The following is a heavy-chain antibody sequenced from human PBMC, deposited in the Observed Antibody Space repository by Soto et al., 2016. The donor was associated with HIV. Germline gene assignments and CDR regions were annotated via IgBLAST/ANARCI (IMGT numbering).Heavy chain of an antibody. Sequence: EVQLVESGGGLVQPGQSLRLSCTTSGFVFGDFALSWVRQAPGKGLEWVGLIRNKSFGWTTDYAASVKGRFTISRDNSKRVAYLQMNSLKTEDTAVYYCSDETGTTWGQGTLVAVSS. CDR2: IRNKSFGWTT. CDR1: GFVFGDFA. D-gene: IGHD4-17*01. J-gene: IGHJ4*02. V-gene: IGHV3-49*04. CDR3: SDETGTT.